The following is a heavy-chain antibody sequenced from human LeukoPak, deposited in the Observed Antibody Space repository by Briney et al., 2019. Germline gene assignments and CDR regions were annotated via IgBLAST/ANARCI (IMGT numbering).Heavy chain of an antibody. Sequence: SKTLSLTCSVSGGSITNYYWSWIRQPPGKGLEWIGYLYYSGDTNYNPSLKSRVTISVDTSKNQFSLSLSSVTAADTAVYYCASSHPLGSNNDYYTPFDYWGQGTLVTVSS. D-gene: IGHD3-3*01. CDR1: GGSITNYY. V-gene: IGHV4-59*01. CDR3: ASSHPLGSNNDYYTPFDY. J-gene: IGHJ4*02. CDR2: LYYSGDT.